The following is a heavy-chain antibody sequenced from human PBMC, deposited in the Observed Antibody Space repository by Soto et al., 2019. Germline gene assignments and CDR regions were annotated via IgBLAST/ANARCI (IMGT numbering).Heavy chain of an antibody. CDR3: ARDRGSSGLLYYFDY. D-gene: IGHD6-19*01. V-gene: IGHV3-23*01. J-gene: IGHJ4*02. CDR1: GFTFSSYA. Sequence: EVQLLESGGGLVQPGGSLRLSCAASGFTFSSYAMSWVRQAPGKGLEWVSAISSSGGYTYYADSVKGRFTISRDNSKNTLYLQMNSLRVEDTAVYYCARDRGSSGLLYYFDYWGQGTLVTVSS. CDR2: ISSSGGYT.